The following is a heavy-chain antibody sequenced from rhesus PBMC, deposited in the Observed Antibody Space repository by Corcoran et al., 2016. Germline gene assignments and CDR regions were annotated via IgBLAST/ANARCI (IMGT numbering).Heavy chain of an antibody. J-gene: IGHJ5-1*01. Sequence: QLQLQESGPGLVKPSETLSVTCAVSGGSISSSYWSWIRQAPGKGLEWIGYIYGRGRSTNYNHSLKSRVTLSIDTTKNQFSRRLRSVTAADTAVYYCVSSAVATNRASNRFDVWGPGVLVTVSS. D-gene: IGHD4-29*01. CDR2: IYGRGRST. V-gene: IGHV4-169*01. CDR1: GGSISSSY. CDR3: VSSAVATNRASNRFDV.